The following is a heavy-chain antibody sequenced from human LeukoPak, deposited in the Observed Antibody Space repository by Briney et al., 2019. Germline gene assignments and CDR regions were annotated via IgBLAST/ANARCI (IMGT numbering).Heavy chain of an antibody. D-gene: IGHD6-19*01. CDR1: GFTFSNAW. Sequence: GGSLRLSCAASGFTFSNAWMSWVRQAPGKGLEWVGRIKSKTDGGTTDYAAPVKGRFTISRDDSKNTLYLQMNSLKTDDTAVYYCTTEGAVAGQPFDYWGQGTLVTVSS. J-gene: IGHJ4*02. CDR3: TTEGAVAGQPFDY. V-gene: IGHV3-15*01. CDR2: IKSKTDGGTT.